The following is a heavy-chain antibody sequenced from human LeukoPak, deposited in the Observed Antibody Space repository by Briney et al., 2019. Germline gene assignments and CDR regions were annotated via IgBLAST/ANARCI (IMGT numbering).Heavy chain of an antibody. D-gene: IGHD6-13*01. CDR1: GGSISSYY. J-gene: IGHJ4*02. CDR2: IYYSGST. V-gene: IGHV4-59*12. CDR3: ARTAGGKDHDF. Sequence: PSETLSLTCTVSGGSISSYYWSWIRQPPGKGLEWIGYIYYSGSTNYNPSLESRGTISVDTSKNQFPLKLNSVTVADTAVYYCARTAGGKDHDFWGQGTLVTVSS.